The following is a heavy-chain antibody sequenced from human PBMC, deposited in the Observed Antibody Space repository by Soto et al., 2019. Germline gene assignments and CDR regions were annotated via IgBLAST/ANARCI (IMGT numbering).Heavy chain of an antibody. J-gene: IGHJ5*02. CDR1: GFSFSSYW. CDR3: AITTSTVSYWFDP. CDR2: IKEDGGEQ. Sequence: GGSLRLSCAACGFSFSSYWMSWVRQAPGKGPEWVANIKEDGGEQHYVDSVKGRFTISRDNTENSLFLQMNNLRAEDSAIYYCAITTSTVSYWFDPWGPGTQVTVSS. D-gene: IGHD4-4*01. V-gene: IGHV3-7*03.